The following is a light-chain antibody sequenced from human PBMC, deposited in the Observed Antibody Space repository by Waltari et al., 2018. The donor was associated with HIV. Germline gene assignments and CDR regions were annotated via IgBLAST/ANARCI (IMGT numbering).Light chain of an antibody. CDR3: SSYAPTNKFYVL. J-gene: IGLJ2*01. Sequence: QSALTQPPSASASPGQSVTMSCTGTSSDIGGYNYVSWYQQHPGKAPKLIMTEVTKRTSGVPDRCSGSKSGNTASLTVAGLQAEDEAHYYCSSYAPTNKFYVLFGGGTTLTVL. V-gene: IGLV2-8*01. CDR1: SSDIGGYNY. CDR2: EVT.